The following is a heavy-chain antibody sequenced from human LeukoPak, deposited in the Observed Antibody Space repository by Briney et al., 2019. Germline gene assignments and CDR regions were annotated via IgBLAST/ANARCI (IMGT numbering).Heavy chain of an antibody. Sequence: GESLKISCKGSGYSFTSYWIGWVRQMPGKGLEWMGITYPGDSDTRYSPSFQGQVTISADKSISTAYLQWSSLKASDTAMYYCARGGAAAEGLSNWFDPWGQGTLVTVSS. CDR1: GYSFTSYW. CDR3: ARGGAAAEGLSNWFDP. J-gene: IGHJ5*02. CDR2: TYPGDSDT. V-gene: IGHV5-51*01. D-gene: IGHD6-13*01.